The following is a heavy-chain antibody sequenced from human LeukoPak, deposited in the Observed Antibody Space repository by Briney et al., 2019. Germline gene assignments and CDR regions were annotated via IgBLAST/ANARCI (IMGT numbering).Heavy chain of an antibody. CDR1: GGSISSGGYS. CDR3: ARQKGSYDSSGYYYYFDY. J-gene: IGHJ4*02. D-gene: IGHD3-22*01. Sequence: SQTLSLTCAVSGGSISSGGYSWSWIRQPPGKGLEWIGYINHSGSTNYNPSLKSRVTISVDTSKNQFSLKLSSVTAADTAVYYCARQKGSYDSSGYYYYFDYWGQGTLVTVSS. V-gene: IGHV4-30-2*01. CDR2: INHSGST.